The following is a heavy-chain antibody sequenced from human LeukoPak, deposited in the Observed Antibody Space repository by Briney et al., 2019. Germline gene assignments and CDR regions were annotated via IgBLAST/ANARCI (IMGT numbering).Heavy chain of an antibody. Sequence: SETLSLTCTVSGGSISSGSYYWSWIRQPAGKGLEWIGRIYTSGSTNYNPSLKSRVTISVDTSKNQFSLKLGSVTAADTAVYYCARGGGRWLQLTRPTLYYFDYWGQGTLATVSS. J-gene: IGHJ4*02. CDR2: IYTSGST. D-gene: IGHD5-24*01. CDR1: GGSISSGSYY. CDR3: ARGGGRWLQLTRPTLYYFDY. V-gene: IGHV4-61*02.